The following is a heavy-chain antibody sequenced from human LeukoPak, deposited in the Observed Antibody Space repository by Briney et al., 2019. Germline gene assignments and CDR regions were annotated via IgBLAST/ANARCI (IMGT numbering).Heavy chain of an antibody. V-gene: IGHV4-61*01. D-gene: IGHD1-7*01. Sequence: PSETLSLTCTVSGGSISSGSYYWSWIRQPPGKGLEWIGYIYYSGSTNYNPSLKSRVTISVDTSKNQFSLKLSSVTAADTAVYYCAIFNWNYVYWGQGTLVTVSS. CDR1: GGSISSGSYY. CDR2: IYYSGST. CDR3: AIFNWNYVY. J-gene: IGHJ4*02.